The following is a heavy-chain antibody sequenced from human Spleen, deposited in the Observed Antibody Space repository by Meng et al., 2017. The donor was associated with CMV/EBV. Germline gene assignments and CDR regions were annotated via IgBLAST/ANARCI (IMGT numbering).Heavy chain of an antibody. V-gene: IGHV4-59*01. CDR1: GGSISTYY. Sequence: GSLSLSCTVSGGSISTYYWSWIRQPPGKGLEWIGYIYYSGSTNYNPSLKSRVTISVDTSKNQFSLKLSSVTAADTAVYYCASAPGLRGYIDVWGQGTTVTVSS. CDR3: ASAPGLRGYIDV. CDR2: IYYSGST. D-gene: IGHD5-12*01. J-gene: IGHJ6*02.